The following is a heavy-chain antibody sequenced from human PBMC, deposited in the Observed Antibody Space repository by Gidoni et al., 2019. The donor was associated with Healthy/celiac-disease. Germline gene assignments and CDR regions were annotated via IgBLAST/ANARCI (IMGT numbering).Heavy chain of an antibody. Sequence: QVQLVESGGGVVQPGRSLRLSCAASGFIFSSYGMHWVRQAPGKGLEWVAVIWYDGSNKYDADSVKGRFTISRDNSKNTLYLQMNSLRAEDTAVYYCARGRYGSGSYYVDAFDIWGQGIMVTVSS. CDR3: ARGRYGSGSYYVDAFDI. D-gene: IGHD3-10*01. CDR2: IWYDGSNK. V-gene: IGHV3-33*01. CDR1: GFIFSSYG. J-gene: IGHJ3*02.